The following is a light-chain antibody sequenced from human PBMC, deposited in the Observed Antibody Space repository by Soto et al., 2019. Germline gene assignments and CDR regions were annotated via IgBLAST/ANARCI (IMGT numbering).Light chain of an antibody. V-gene: IGLV1-51*02. CDR1: SSNIGKNY. J-gene: IGLJ3*02. CDR3: GTWDNSLSAVV. CDR2: ENN. Sequence: QAVVTQPPSVSAAPGQKVTISCSGSSSNIGKNYVSWYQQFPGTAPKLLIYENNKRPSGIPDRFSGSRSGTSATLGITGLQTGDEADYYCGTWDNSLSAVVFGGGTQLT.